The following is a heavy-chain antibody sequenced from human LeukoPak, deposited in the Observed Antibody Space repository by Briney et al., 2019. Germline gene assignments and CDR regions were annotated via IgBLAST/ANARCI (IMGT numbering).Heavy chain of an antibody. CDR2: INHSGST. Sequence: SETLSLTCAVYGGSFSGYYWSWIRQPPGKGLEWIGEINHSGSTNYNPSLKSRVTISVDTSKNQFSLKLSSVTAADTAVYYCARRMDPDAFDIWGQGTMVTVSS. J-gene: IGHJ3*02. V-gene: IGHV4-34*01. CDR1: GGSFSGYY. D-gene: IGHD2-2*03. CDR3: ARRMDPDAFDI.